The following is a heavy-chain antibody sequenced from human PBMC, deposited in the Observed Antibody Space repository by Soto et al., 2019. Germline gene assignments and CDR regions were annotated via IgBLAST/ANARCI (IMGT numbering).Heavy chain of an antibody. V-gene: IGHV4-31*03. D-gene: IGHD1-1*01. Sequence: LSLTCTVSGGSISSGGYYWSWVRQHPGKGLEWIGYIYHSGTTYYNPSLKSRVIISVDTSKNQFSLKLSSVTAADTAVYYCARDPMRYPTYFDYWGRGTLVTVSS. CDR2: IYHSGTT. J-gene: IGHJ4*02. CDR1: GGSISSGGYY. CDR3: ARDPMRYPTYFDY.